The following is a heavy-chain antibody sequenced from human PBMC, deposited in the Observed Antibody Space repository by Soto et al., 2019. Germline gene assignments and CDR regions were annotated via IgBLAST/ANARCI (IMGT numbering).Heavy chain of an antibody. CDR2: INLDGSEK. V-gene: IGHV3-7*05. Sequence: EVQLVESGGGLVQPGGPLRLSCAASGFTFRTYWLSWVRQVPGKGLEWVANINLDGSEKNYVDSVKGRFTISRDNARNSLYLHMSSLRAEDTALYYCARDGSTSWYSYDYHGMDVWGQGTTVTVSS. D-gene: IGHD5-18*01. CDR1: GFTFRTYW. J-gene: IGHJ6*02. CDR3: ARDGSTSWYSYDYHGMDV.